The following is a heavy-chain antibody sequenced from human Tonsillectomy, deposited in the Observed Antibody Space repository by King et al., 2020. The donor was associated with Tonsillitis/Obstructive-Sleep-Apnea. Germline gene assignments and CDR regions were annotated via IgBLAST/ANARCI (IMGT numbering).Heavy chain of an antibody. D-gene: IGHD1-26*01. CDR1: GFTFSSYP. Sequence: HVQLVESGGGVVQPGRSLRLSCAASGFTFSSYPMHWVRQAPGKGLEWVAVISYDGSNKYYADSVKGRFTISRDNSENTLYLHMNSLGAEAAAVYYCARLKGSGGAAPYYFDHWGQGTLVTVSS. J-gene: IGHJ4*02. V-gene: IGHV3-30*04. CDR3: ARLKGSGGAAPYYFDH. CDR2: ISYDGSNK.